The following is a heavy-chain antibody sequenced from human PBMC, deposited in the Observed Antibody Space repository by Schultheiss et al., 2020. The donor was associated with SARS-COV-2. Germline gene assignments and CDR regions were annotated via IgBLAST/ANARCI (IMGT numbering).Heavy chain of an antibody. V-gene: IGHV3-74*01. CDR1: GFTFDDYA. Sequence: GGSLRLSCAASGFTFDDYAMHWVRQAPGKGLVWVSRINSDGSSTSYADSVKGRFTISRDNSKNTLYLQMNSLRAEDTAVYYCAKGLAAAGEPYYYYGMDVWGQGTTVTVSS. CDR2: INSDGSST. D-gene: IGHD6-13*01. CDR3: AKGLAAAGEPYYYYGMDV. J-gene: IGHJ6*02.